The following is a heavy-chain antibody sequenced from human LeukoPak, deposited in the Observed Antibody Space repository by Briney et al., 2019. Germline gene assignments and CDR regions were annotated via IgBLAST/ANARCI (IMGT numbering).Heavy chain of an antibody. CDR3: ARDRHIAAAGYYFDY. D-gene: IGHD6-25*01. Sequence: GRSLRLSCAASGFTFSTYPMHWVRQAPGKGLEWGAVIADDGKDKHYVESVKGRFTISRDNSKNTLYLQMNSLRVEDTAVYYCARDRHIAAAGYYFDYWGQGTLVTVSS. V-gene: IGHV3-30*04. CDR2: IADDGKDK. J-gene: IGHJ4*02. CDR1: GFTFSTYP.